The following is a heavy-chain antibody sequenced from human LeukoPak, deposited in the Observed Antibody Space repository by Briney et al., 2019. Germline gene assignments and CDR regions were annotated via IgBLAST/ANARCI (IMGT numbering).Heavy chain of an antibody. CDR3: ARSLQRWLQHYWYFDL. J-gene: IGHJ2*01. Sequence: TGGSLRLSCAASGFSFRTYWMSWVRQAPGKGLEWVANIKQDGSEKYYVDSVKGRFTISRDNAKNSLYLQMNSLRADDTAVYYCARSLQRWLQHYWYFDLWGRGTLVTASS. CDR1: GFSFRTYW. V-gene: IGHV3-7*01. D-gene: IGHD5-24*01. CDR2: IKQDGSEK.